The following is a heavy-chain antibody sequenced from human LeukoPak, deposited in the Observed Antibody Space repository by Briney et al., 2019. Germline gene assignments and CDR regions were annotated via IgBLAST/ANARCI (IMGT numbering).Heavy chain of an antibody. V-gene: IGHV4-34*01. J-gene: IGHJ5*02. Sequence: SETLSLTCAAYGGSFSGYYWSWIRQPPGKGLEWIGEINHSGSTNYNPSLKSRVTISVDTSKNQFSLKLSSVTAADTAVYYCARRNVDIVATIHQYNWFDPWGQGTLVTVSS. CDR1: GGSFSGYY. CDR3: ARRNVDIVATIHQYNWFDP. CDR2: INHSGST. D-gene: IGHD5-12*01.